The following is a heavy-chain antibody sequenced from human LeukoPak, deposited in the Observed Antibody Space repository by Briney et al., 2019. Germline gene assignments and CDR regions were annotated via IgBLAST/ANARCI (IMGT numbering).Heavy chain of an antibody. J-gene: IGHJ5*02. CDR2: INHSGST. CDR3: ARAGRGLTTNWFDP. D-gene: IGHD3-10*01. CDR1: GGSFSGYY. V-gene: IGHV4-34*01. Sequence: PSETLSLTCAVYGGSFSGYYWSWIRQPPGKGVEWIGEINHSGSTNYNPSLKSRVTISVDTSKNQFSLKLSSVTAADTAVYYCARAGRGLTTNWFDPWGQGTLVTVSS.